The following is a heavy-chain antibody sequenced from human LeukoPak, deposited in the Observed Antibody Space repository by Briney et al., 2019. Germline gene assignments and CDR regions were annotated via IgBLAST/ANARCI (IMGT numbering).Heavy chain of an antibody. CDR1: GGTFSSYA. CDR3: ARDLDVDSGSYDY. J-gene: IGHJ4*02. D-gene: IGHD1-26*01. V-gene: IGHV1-69*04. CDR2: IIPILGIA. Sequence: SVKVSCKASGGTFSSYAISWVRQAPGQGLEWMGRIIPILGIANYAQKFQGRVTITADKSTSTAYVELSSLGSEDTAVYYCARDLDVDSGSYDYWGQGTLVTVSS.